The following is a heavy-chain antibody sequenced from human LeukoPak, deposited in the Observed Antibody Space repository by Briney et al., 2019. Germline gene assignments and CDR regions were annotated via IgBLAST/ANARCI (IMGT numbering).Heavy chain of an antibody. Sequence: PAGSLRLSCAASGFTFSSYAMSWVRQAPGKGLEWVSSIDSSGGYMFYADSVKGRFIISRDNAKDSLYLQMNSLRVEDTAVYYCLRGDRRDYWGQGTLVTVSS. CDR1: GFTFSSYA. CDR2: IDSSGGYM. CDR3: LRGDRRDY. J-gene: IGHJ4*02. V-gene: IGHV3-21*06.